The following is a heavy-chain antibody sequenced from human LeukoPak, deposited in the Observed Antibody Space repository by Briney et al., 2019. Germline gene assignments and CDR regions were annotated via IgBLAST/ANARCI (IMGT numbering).Heavy chain of an antibody. Sequence: GGSLRLSCAASGFTFSSYGMNWVRQAPGKGLEWVSYISTSSNRIDYADSVKGRFTMSRDNAKNLLYLQMNSLRDEDTAMYYCARVAAPGTSGWYFGYWGQGTLVTVSS. V-gene: IGHV3-48*02. D-gene: IGHD6-19*01. CDR3: ARVAAPGTSGWYFGY. CDR1: GFTFSSYG. J-gene: IGHJ4*02. CDR2: ISTSSNRI.